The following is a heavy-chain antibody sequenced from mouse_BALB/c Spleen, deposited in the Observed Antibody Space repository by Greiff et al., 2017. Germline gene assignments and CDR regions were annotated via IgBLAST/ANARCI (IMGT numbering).Heavy chain of an antibody. J-gene: IGHJ3*01. V-gene: IGHV5-6*01. D-gene: IGHD2-4*01. CDR2: ISSGGSYT. CDR1: GFTFSSYG. Sequence: EVQRVESGGDLVKPGGSLKLSCAASGFTFSSYGMSWVRQTPDKRLEWVATISSGGSYTYYPDSVKGRFTISRDNAKNTLYLQMSSLKSEDTAMYYCARRMITTGFAYWGQGTLVTVSA. CDR3: ARRMITTGFAY.